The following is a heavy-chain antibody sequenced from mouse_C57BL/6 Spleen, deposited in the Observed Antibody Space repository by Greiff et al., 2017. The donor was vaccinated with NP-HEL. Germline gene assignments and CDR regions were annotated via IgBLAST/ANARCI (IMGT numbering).Heavy chain of an antibody. V-gene: IGHV1-64*01. D-gene: IGHD1-1*01. CDR3: ARSITTDPLYAMDY. Sequence: VQLQQPGAELVKPGASVKLSCKASGYTFTSYWMHWVKQRPGQGLEWIGMIHPNSGSTNYNEKFKSKATLTVDKSSSTAYMQLSSLTSEDSAVYYCARSITTDPLYAMDYWGQGTSVTVSS. CDR1: GYTFTSYW. CDR2: IHPNSGST. J-gene: IGHJ4*01.